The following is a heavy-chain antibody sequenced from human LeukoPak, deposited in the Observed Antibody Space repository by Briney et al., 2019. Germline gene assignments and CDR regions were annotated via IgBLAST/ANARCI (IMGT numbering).Heavy chain of an antibody. CDR3: ARGQLYSSSWYVRTPFDY. V-gene: IGHV4-34*01. J-gene: IGHJ4*02. D-gene: IGHD6-13*01. CDR1: GGSFSGYY. Sequence: SETLSLTCAVYGGSFSGYYWSWIHQPPGKGLEWIGEINHSGSTNYNPSLKSRVTISVDTSKNQFSLKLSSVTAADTAVYYCARGQLYSSSWYVRTPFDYWGQGTLVTVSS. CDR2: INHSGST.